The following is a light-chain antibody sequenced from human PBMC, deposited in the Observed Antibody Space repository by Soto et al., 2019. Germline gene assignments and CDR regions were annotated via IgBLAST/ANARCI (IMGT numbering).Light chain of an antibody. CDR2: DAS. CDR3: QQYGNSPPGT. J-gene: IGKJ5*01. Sequence: ETVLTQSPGTLYFSPGERATLSCRASQSVDNSHVAWYQQRRGLPRRLLIYDASNTAPGIPDRFSGSGSGADFTLTIRRLDPEDFAVYLFQQYGNSPPGTFGQGKRL. V-gene: IGKV3-20*01. CDR1: QSVDNSH.